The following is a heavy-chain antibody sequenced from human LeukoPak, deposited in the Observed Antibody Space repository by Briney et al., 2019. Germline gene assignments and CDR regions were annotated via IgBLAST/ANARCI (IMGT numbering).Heavy chain of an antibody. V-gene: IGHV3-48*01. CDR2: ISSSIITI. CDR1: GFTFSSYS. J-gene: IGHJ3*02. Sequence: GGSLRLSCAASGFTFSSYSMNWVRQAPGKGLEWVSYISSSIITIYYTDSVKGRFAISRDNAKNSLYLQMNSLSAEDTAVYYCAKAPERYCSGGSCDGAFDIWAKGQWSPSLQ. D-gene: IGHD2-15*01. CDR3: AKAPERYCSGGSCDGAFDI.